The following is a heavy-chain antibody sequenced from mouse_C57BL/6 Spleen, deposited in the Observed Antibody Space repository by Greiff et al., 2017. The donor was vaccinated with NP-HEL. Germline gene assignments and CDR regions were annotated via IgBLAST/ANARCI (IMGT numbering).Heavy chain of an antibody. Sequence: VQLQQSGAELVKPGASVKISCTASGYAFSSYWMNWVKQRPGKGLEWIGQIYPGDGDTNYNGKFKGKATLTADKSSSTAYMQLSILTSEDSAVDFCAIDSSVYEGYFDYWGQGTTLTVCS. CDR3: AIDSSVYEGYFDY. D-gene: IGHD3-2*02. V-gene: IGHV1-80*01. CDR2: IYPGDGDT. CDR1: GYAFSSYW. J-gene: IGHJ2*01.